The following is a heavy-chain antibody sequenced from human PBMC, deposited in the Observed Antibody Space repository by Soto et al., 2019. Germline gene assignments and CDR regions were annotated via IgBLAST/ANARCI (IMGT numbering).Heavy chain of an antibody. D-gene: IGHD6-13*01. J-gene: IGHJ5*02. Sequence: QVQLVESGGGVVQPGRSLRLSCAASGFTFSSYAMHWVRQAPGKGLEWVAVISYDGSNKYYADSVKGRFTISRDNSKNTLYLQMNSLRAEDTAVYYCARVARGRSSSWGQGTLVTVSS. V-gene: IGHV3-30-3*01. CDR1: GFTFSSYA. CDR3: ARVARGRSSS. CDR2: ISYDGSNK.